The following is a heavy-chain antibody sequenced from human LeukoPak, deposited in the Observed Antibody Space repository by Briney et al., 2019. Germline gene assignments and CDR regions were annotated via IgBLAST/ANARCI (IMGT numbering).Heavy chain of an antibody. V-gene: IGHV4-59*08. D-gene: IGHD6-13*01. Sequence: SETLSLTCTVSGGFISSYYWSWIRQPPGKGLEWIGYIYYSGSTNYNPSLKSRVTISVDTPKNQFSLKLSSVTAADTAVYYCARVLKGSSWYGFDYWGQGTLVTVSS. J-gene: IGHJ4*02. CDR1: GGFISSYY. CDR2: IYYSGST. CDR3: ARVLKGSSWYGFDY.